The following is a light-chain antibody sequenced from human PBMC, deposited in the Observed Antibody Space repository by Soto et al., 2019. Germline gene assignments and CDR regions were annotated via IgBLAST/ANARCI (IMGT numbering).Light chain of an antibody. CDR1: QSVSNN. CDR3: QQSDNWPYT. J-gene: IGKJ2*01. V-gene: IGKV3-15*01. CDR2: GAS. Sequence: EIVMTQSPATLSVSAGERVTLSCRASQSVSNNVDWYQHKPGQAPRLLFYGASTRATGIPARLSGSGSGTEFTLTISSLQSEDFAVYYCQQSDNWPYTFGQGTKLEIK.